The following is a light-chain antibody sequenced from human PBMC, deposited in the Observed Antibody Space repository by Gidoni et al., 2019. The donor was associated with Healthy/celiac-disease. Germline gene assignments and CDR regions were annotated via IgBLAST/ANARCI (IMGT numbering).Light chain of an antibody. CDR1: PSVSSSY. CDR3: QQYGSSLWT. Sequence: EIVLTQSPGTLSLSQGERATLSCRASPSVSSSYLAWYQQKPGQAPRLLIYGASSRATGIPDRFSGSRSGTDFTLTISRLEPEDFAVYYCQQYGSSLWTFGQGTKVEIK. V-gene: IGKV3-20*01. CDR2: GAS. J-gene: IGKJ1*01.